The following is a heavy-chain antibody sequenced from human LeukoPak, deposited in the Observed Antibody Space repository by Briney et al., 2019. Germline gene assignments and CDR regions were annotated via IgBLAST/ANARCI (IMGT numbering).Heavy chain of an antibody. CDR3: AKDVGVILYDY. Sequence: GGSLSFSCATSGFTFSHYAMPWFRQAPGKGLKWVSTISDSGGDTHYADSVKGRFAISRDNSRNTLYLQMNSLRAEDTAVYYCAKDVGVILYDYWGQGTLVTVSS. J-gene: IGHJ4*02. CDR2: ISDSGGDT. CDR1: GFTFSHYA. D-gene: IGHD3-10*01. V-gene: IGHV3-23*01.